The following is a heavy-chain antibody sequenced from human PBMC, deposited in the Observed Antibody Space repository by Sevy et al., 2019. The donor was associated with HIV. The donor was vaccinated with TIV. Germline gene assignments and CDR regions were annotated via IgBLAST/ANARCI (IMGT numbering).Heavy chain of an antibody. V-gene: IGHV3-30-3*01. CDR3: ARDSGSGWYKGSDLDY. Sequence: GGSLRLSCAASGFTFSSYAMHWVRQAPGKGLEWVAVISYDGSNRYYADSVKGRFTISRDNSKNTLYLQMHSLRAEDTDVYYWARDSGSGWYKGSDLDYWGQGTLVTVSS. CDR1: GFTFSSYA. CDR2: ISYDGSNR. D-gene: IGHD6-19*01. J-gene: IGHJ4*02.